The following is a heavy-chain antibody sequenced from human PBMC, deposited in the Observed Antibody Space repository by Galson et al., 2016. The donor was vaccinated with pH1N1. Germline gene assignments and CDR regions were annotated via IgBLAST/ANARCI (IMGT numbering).Heavy chain of an antibody. Sequence: SETLSLTCTVSGRSISNHYWSWIRQTAAKELEWIGRIYASEISSTGITNYNPSLKSRVTMSLDTSKNQFSLKLSSVTAADTAVYYCASVRLGRGVDYWGQGTLVTVSS. CDR3: ASVRLGRGVDY. CDR1: GRSISNHY. CDR2: IYASEISSTGIT. D-gene: IGHD6-19*01. V-gene: IGHV4-4*07. J-gene: IGHJ4*02.